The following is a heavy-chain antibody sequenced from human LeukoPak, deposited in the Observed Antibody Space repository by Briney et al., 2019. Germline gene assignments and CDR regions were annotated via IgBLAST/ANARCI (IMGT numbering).Heavy chain of an antibody. CDR3: ARVPYDYVWGSYRLGAFDI. CDR1: GFIFSNYW. D-gene: IGHD3-16*02. Sequence: GGSLRLSCAASGFIFSNYWMHWVRQVPGKGLEWVSSISSSSSYIYYADSVKGRFTISRDNAKNSLYLQMNSLRAEDTAVYYCARVPYDYVWGSYRLGAFDIWGQGTMVTVSS. CDR2: ISSSSSYI. V-gene: IGHV3-21*01. J-gene: IGHJ3*02.